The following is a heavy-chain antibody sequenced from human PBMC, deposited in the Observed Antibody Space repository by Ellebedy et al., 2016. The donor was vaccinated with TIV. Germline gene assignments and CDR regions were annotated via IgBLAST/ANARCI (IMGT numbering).Heavy chain of an antibody. J-gene: IGHJ4*02. V-gene: IGHV3-74*01. Sequence: GESLKISCAASGFTFSSYWMHWVRQTPGKGLEWVSRINSDGRTINYADSMRGRFTISRDNAKNTLYLEMNSLRVDDTAVYYCARQFDQPARWGQGTLVTVSS. D-gene: IGHD3-9*01. CDR2: INSDGRTI. CDR3: ARQFDQPAR. CDR1: GFTFSSYW.